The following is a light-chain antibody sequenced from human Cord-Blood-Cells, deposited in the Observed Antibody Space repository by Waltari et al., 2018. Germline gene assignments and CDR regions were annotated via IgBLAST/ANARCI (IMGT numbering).Light chain of an antibody. Sequence: DIQMTQSPSTPYASVGDIVTITCRASHSISSWLAWYPQRPGKAPKLLLYDASRLESGVPSRFSGSGSGTEFALNISSLQPDDFATYDCQQYNSYLYTFGQGTKLEIK. J-gene: IGKJ2*01. CDR3: QQYNSYLYT. V-gene: IGKV1-5*01. CDR2: DAS. CDR1: HSISSW.